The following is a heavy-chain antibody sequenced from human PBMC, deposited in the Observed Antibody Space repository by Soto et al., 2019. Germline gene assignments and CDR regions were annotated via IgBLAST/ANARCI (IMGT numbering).Heavy chain of an antibody. CDR1: GGSISSSNW. V-gene: IGHV4-4*02. Sequence: QVQLQESGPGLVKPSGTLSLTCAVSGGSISSSNWWTWVRQPPGKGLEWIGEISHSGSTTYNPSLKSRVTMSVDNSKEQFSLKLNSVTAAATAVYYCARWYYYGSSGYCFDYWGQGTPVTVSS. J-gene: IGHJ4*02. CDR2: ISHSGST. CDR3: ARWYYYGSSGYCFDY. D-gene: IGHD3-22*01.